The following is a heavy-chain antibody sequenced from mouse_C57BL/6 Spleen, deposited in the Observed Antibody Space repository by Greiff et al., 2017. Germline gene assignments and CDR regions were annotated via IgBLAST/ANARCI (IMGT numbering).Heavy chain of an antibody. D-gene: IGHD1-1*01. V-gene: IGHV1-64*01. CDR2: IHPNSGST. Sequence: QVQLKQPGAELVKPGASVKLSCKASGYTFTSYWMHWVKQRPGQGLEWIGMIHPNSGSTNYNEKFKSKATLTVDKSSSTAYMQLSSLTSEDSAVYYCARDYYGSSYEKAYWGQGTLVTVSA. CDR1: GYTFTSYW. CDR3: ARDYYGSSYEKAY. J-gene: IGHJ3*01.